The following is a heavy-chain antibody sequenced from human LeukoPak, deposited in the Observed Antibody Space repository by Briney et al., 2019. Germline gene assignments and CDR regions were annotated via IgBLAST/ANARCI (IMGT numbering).Heavy chain of an antibody. CDR1: GYTFTSYG. Sequence: GASVKVSCKASGYTFTSYGISWVRQAPGQGLEWMGWISAYNGNTIYAQKFQGRVTMTEDTSTDTAYMELRSLRSEDTAVYYCARDGRSGDYNPLHYWGQGTLVTVSS. CDR2: ISAYNGNT. D-gene: IGHD4-17*01. J-gene: IGHJ4*02. V-gene: IGHV1-18*01. CDR3: ARDGRSGDYNPLHY.